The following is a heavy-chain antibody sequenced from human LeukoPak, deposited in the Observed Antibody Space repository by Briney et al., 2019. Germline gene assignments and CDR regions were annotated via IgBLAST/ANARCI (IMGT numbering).Heavy chain of an antibody. CDR3: ARSANYYGSGSYPDY. CDR1: GGSISSYY. CDR2: IYYSGST. V-gene: IGHV4-59*01. J-gene: IGHJ4*02. D-gene: IGHD3-10*01. Sequence: PSETLSLTCTVSGGSISSYYWSWLRQPPGKGLEWVGYIYYSGSTNYNPSLKSRVTISVDTSKNQFSLKLSSVTAADTAVYYCARSANYYGSGSYPDYWGQGTLVTVSS.